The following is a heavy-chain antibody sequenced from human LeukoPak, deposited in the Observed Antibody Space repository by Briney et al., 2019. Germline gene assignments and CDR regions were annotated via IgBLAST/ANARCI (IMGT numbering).Heavy chain of an antibody. CDR3: ARLSAYYYGSYFYYYMDV. V-gene: IGHV3-7*01. CDR2: IRQDESER. CDR1: GFSFSSYW. D-gene: IGHD3-10*01. J-gene: IGHJ6*03. Sequence: GGSLRLSCEGSGFSFSSYWMTWVRHLPGKGPEWVANIRQDESERYFADSVKGRFTISRDNAKKSVYLHMSSLRAEDTALYYCARLSAYYYGSYFYYYMDVWGKGTTVTVSS.